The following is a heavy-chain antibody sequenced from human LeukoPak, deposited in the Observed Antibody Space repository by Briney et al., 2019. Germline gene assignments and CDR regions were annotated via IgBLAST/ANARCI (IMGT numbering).Heavy chain of an antibody. CDR2: IIPIFGTA. Sequence: SVEVSCKASGGTFSSYAISWVRQAPGQGLEWMGGIIPIFGTANYAQKFQGRVTITTDESTSTAYMELSSLRSEDTAVYYCARATTRPWELLRGHYAFDIWGQGTMVTVSS. V-gene: IGHV1-69*05. CDR1: GGTFSSYA. D-gene: IGHD1-26*01. J-gene: IGHJ3*02. CDR3: ARATTRPWELLRGHYAFDI.